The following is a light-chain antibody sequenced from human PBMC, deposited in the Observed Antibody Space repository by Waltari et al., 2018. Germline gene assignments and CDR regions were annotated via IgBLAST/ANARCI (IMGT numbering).Light chain of an antibody. CDR2: KAS. CDR1: QSVSSW. J-gene: IGKJ1*01. V-gene: IGKV1-5*03. Sequence: DIHMTQSPSTLSASVGDRVTITCRATQSVSSWLAWYQQKPNKAPKLLIYKASTLETGGPSRFSGSGSGTEFSLTIDSLQPEDFATYYCQQYNPSSPWTFGQGTKV. CDR3: QQYNPSSPWT.